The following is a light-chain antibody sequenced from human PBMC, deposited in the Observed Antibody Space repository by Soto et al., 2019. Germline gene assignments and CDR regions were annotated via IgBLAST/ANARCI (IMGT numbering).Light chain of an antibody. CDR3: QQTYRHPRT. Sequence: DIQMTQSPSSVSASVGDSVSFACQSSHTVKNNVNWYQHKRGKAPKLLISGSSNLQNGVPPRFSGSGTGTDFTLTINSLQPEDAATYYCQQTYRHPRTFGQGTSVDIK. CDR1: HTVKNN. J-gene: IGKJ1*01. CDR2: GSS. V-gene: IGKV1-39*01.